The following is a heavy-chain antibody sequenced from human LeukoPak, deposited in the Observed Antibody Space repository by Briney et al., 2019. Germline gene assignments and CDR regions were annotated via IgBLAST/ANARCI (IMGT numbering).Heavy chain of an antibody. Sequence: PGGSLRLSCAASGFTFSSYAMSWVRQAPGKGLERVSAISGSGGSTYYADSVKGRFAISRDNSKNTLYLQMNSLRAEDTAVYYCAKQLLWFGELLSPPYYYGMDVWGQGTTVTVSS. V-gene: IGHV3-23*01. CDR3: AKQLLWFGELLSPPYYYGMDV. D-gene: IGHD3-10*01. CDR1: GFTFSSYA. CDR2: ISGSGGST. J-gene: IGHJ6*02.